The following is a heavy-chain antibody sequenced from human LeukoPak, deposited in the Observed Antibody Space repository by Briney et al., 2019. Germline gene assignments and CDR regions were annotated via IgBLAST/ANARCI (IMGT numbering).Heavy chain of an antibody. J-gene: IGHJ4*02. CDR1: GFTVSSNY. CDR2: IYSGGYT. Sequence: GGSLRLSCAASGFTVSSNYMSWVCQAPGKGLEWVSVIYSGGYTYYADSVKGRFTISRDNSKNTVYLQMNSLRAEDTAVYYCARWEFEYWGQGTLVTVSS. CDR3: ARWEFEY. V-gene: IGHV3-66*01. D-gene: IGHD1-26*01.